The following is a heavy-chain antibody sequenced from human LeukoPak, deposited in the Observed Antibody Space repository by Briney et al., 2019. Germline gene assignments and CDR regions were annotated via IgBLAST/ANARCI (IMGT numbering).Heavy chain of an antibody. CDR1: GFTFSSYT. CDR3: AREYCSGGSCYGMDV. V-gene: IGHV3-30-3*01. J-gene: IGHJ6*02. Sequence: QPGGSLRLSCAASGFTFSSYTMRWVRQAPGKGLEWVAVISYDGSNKYYAESVKGRFTISRDNSKNTLYLQMNSLRAEDTAVYYCAREYCSGGSCYGMDVWGQGTTVTVSS. D-gene: IGHD2-15*01. CDR2: ISYDGSNK.